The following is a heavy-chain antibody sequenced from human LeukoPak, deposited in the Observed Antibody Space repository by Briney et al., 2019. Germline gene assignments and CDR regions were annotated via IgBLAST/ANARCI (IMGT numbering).Heavy chain of an antibody. J-gene: IGHJ4*02. CDR2: IGGSDDST. D-gene: IGHD2-2*01. Sequence: GGSLRLSCAGSGFSFGPHAMSWVRQAPGKGLEWVSGIGGSDDSTHYADSVKGRFTISRDNSRQTLFLQMNSLRAEDTAVYYCARDRYCSSTNCPYDYWGQGTLVTVSP. CDR3: ARDRYCSSTNCPYDY. CDR1: GFSFGPHA. V-gene: IGHV3-23*01.